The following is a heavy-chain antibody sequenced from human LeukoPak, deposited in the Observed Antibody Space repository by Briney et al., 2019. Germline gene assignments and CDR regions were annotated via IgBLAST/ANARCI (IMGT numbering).Heavy chain of an antibody. J-gene: IGHJ6*03. V-gene: IGHV4-61*02. D-gene: IGHD2-15*01. CDR3: ARGIVVVAQLGFYFYYMDV. CDR2: IYTSGST. Sequence: SETLSLTCTVSGGSISSGSYYWSWIRQPAGKGLEWIGRIYTSGSTNYNPSLKSRVAISVDTSKNQFSLKLSSVTAADTAVYYCARGIVVVAQLGFYFYYMDVWGKGTTVTISS. CDR1: GGSISSGSYY.